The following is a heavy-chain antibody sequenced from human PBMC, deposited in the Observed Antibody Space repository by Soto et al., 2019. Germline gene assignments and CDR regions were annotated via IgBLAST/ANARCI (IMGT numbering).Heavy chain of an antibody. J-gene: IGHJ6*02. V-gene: IGHV3-33*01. Sequence: QVQLVESGGGVVQPGRSLRLSCAASGFTFSSYGMHWVRQAPGKGLEWVAVIWYDGSNKYYADSVKGRFTISRDNSKNTLYLQMNSLRAEDTAVYYCARGSPYYDILTGTPGVYYFGMDVWGQGTTVTVSS. CDR2: IWYDGSNK. CDR1: GFTFSSYG. D-gene: IGHD3-9*01. CDR3: ARGSPYYDILTGTPGVYYFGMDV.